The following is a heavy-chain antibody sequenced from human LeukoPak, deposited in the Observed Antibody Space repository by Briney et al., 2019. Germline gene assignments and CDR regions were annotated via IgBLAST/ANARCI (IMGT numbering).Heavy chain of an antibody. Sequence: PGGSLRLSCVGSGFTFSNYWMTWIRQAPGKGLEWVANIKQDGIEKFYVDSVEGRFTVSRDNTKNSLFLQMHSLRAEDTAVYYCARGSSSYYCDRFQTWGQASLVTVSP. CDR1: GFTFSNYW. CDR3: ARGSSSYYCDRFQT. V-gene: IGHV3-7*01. D-gene: IGHD3-22*01. J-gene: IGHJ1*01. CDR2: IKQDGIEK.